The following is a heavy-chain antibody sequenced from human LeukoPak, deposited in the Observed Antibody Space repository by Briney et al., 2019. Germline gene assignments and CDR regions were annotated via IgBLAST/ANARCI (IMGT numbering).Heavy chain of an antibody. CDR3: ARARAIATPLSD. V-gene: IGHV3-30*01. Sequence: PGGSLRLSCAASGFTLSSLAMNWVRQTPGKGLEWVAAISYDGNNERYADSVKGRFTISRDNSKNTLILQMNSLRPEDTAVYYCARARAIATPLSDWGQGTLDTVSS. CDR1: GFTLSSLA. D-gene: IGHD6-13*01. J-gene: IGHJ4*02. CDR2: ISYDGNNE.